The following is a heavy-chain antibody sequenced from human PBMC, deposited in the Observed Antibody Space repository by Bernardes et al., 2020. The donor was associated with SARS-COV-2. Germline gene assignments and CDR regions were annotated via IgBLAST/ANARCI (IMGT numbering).Heavy chain of an antibody. J-gene: IGHJ4*02. Sequence: ASVKVSCKASGYTFTSDGISCVRQAPGQGLEWIGVISGNKRNTNYAQKFQGRVTMTADTSTSTAYMELMDLRSDDTAVYFCGRDRDQRDLNFLAYWGQGTLVTVSS. V-gene: IGHV1-18*04. CDR3: GRDRDQRDLNFLAY. CDR2: ISGNKRNT. CDR1: GYTFTSDG. D-gene: IGHD6-25*01.